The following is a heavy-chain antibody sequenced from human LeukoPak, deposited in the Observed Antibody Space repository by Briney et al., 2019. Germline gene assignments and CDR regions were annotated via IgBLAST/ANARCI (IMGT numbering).Heavy chain of an antibody. CDR3: ARGTYCYCSSGYSFDY. D-gene: IGHD3-22*01. J-gene: IGHJ4*02. CDR2: INHSGST. V-gene: IGHV4-34*01. CDR1: GGSFSGYY. Sequence: SETLSLTCAVYGGSFSGYYWSWIRQPPGKGLEWIGEINHSGSTNYNPSLKSRVTISVDTSKNQDSLKLSSVTAAGTAVYYVARGTYCYCSSGYSFDYWGQGTLVSVSS.